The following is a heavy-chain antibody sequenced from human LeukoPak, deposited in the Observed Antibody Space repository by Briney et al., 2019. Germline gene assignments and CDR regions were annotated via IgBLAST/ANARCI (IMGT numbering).Heavy chain of an antibody. Sequence: PSETLSLTCTVSGGSVSSGSYYWSWIRQPPGKELEWIGYIYYSGSTNYNPSLKSRVTISVDTSKNQFSLKLSSVTAADTAVYYCARLGCSSTSCYDYYGMDVWGKGTTVTVSS. D-gene: IGHD2-2*01. CDR3: ARLGCSSTSCYDYYGMDV. J-gene: IGHJ6*04. V-gene: IGHV4-61*01. CDR1: GGSVSSGSYY. CDR2: IYYSGST.